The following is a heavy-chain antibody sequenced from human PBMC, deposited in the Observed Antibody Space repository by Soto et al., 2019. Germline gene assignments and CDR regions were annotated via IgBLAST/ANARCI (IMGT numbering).Heavy chain of an antibody. D-gene: IGHD2-2*01. Sequence: GGSLRLSCAASGFTFIKAWMNWVRQAPGKGLEWVGRIKSKTDGGTPDYAAPVKGRFTISRDDSKNTLYLEMHSLRTEDTAVYYCTPSDSPEFDYWGLGTLVTVSS. CDR1: GFTFIKAW. V-gene: IGHV3-15*07. CDR2: IKSKTDGGTP. CDR3: TPSDSPEFDY. J-gene: IGHJ4*02.